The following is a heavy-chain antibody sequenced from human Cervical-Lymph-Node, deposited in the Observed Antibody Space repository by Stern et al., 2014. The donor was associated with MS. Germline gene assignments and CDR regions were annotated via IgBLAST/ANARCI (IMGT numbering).Heavy chain of an antibody. V-gene: IGHV3-13*01. J-gene: IGHJ6*02. CDR3: ARGAYCGGDCYTLGDYYYGMDV. D-gene: IGHD2-21*02. CDR1: GFTFSSYD. CDR2: IGTAGAT. Sequence: VQLVESGGGLVQPGGSLRLSCAASGFTFSSYDMHWVRQATGKSLEWVSGIGTAGATYYPGSVKGRFTISREIAKNSLYLQMNSLRAGDTAVYYCARGAYCGGDCYTLGDYYYGMDVWGQGTTVTVSS.